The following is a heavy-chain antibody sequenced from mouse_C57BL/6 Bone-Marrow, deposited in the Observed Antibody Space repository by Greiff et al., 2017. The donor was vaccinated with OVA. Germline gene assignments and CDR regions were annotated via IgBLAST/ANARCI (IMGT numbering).Heavy chain of an antibody. CDR3: ARPYGSSSNWYFDV. D-gene: IGHD1-1*01. CDR1: GFTFSSYG. CDR2: ISSGGSYT. Sequence: EVHLVESGGDLVKPGGSLKLSCAASGFTFSSYGMSWVRQTPDKRLEWVATISSGGSYTYYPDSVQGRFTISRDNAKNTLYLQMSSLKSEDTAMYYCARPYGSSSNWYFDVWGTGTTVTVSA. V-gene: IGHV5-6*01. J-gene: IGHJ1*03.